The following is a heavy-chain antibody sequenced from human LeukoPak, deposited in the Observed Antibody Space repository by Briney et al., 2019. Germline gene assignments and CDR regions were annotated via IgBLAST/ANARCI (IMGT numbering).Heavy chain of an antibody. CDR1: GGSISSGGYY. CDR2: IYYSGST. V-gene: IGHV4-31*03. J-gene: IGHJ5*02. Sequence: PSETLSLTCTVSGGSISSGGYYWSWIRQHPGKGLEWIGYIYYSGSTYYNPSLKSRVTISVDTPKNQFSLKLSSVTAADTAVYYCAREGLDYRRWFDPWGQGTLVTVSS. D-gene: IGHD4-11*01. CDR3: AREGLDYRRWFDP.